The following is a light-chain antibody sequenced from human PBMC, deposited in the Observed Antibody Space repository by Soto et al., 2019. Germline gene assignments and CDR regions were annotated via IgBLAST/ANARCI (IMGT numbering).Light chain of an antibody. V-gene: IGKV3-20*01. CDR3: KRYANSPIS. CDR2: GVS. Sequence: ELVLTQPPGTLSLSPGESAALSCRASQPVSSNFLAWYQQKPGQAPRLLIYGVSSRASGIPDRFFGSGSGTDFTVIINRMETEEFAVYYWKRYANSPISFGQETRLEI. J-gene: IGKJ5*01. CDR1: QPVSSNF.